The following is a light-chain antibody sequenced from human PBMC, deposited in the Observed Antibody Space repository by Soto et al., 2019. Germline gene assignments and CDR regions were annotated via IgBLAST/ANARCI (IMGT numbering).Light chain of an antibody. V-gene: IGKV1-39*01. J-gene: IGKJ5*01. CDR1: QDIKTY. CDR3: QQSYFTPIT. CDR2: SAS. Sequence: DVQMTQSPSSLSASVGDRVTITCGASQDIKTYLHWYQQKSGKAPKLLIYSASRLQSGVPSRFTGSGSETDFTLTIDSLQPEDFATYFCQQSYFTPITFGQGTRLEIK.